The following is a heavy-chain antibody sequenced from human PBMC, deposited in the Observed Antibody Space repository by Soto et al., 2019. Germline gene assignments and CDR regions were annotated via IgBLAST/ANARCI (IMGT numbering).Heavy chain of an antibody. J-gene: IGHJ4*02. CDR1: GFTFSSYW. Sequence: EVQLVESGGGLVQPGGSLRLSCAASGFTFSSYWMTWVRQAPGKGLEWVANMKQDGSEKYYVDSVKGRFTISRDNAKNALYLQMNSLRAEDTAVDYGARVYSSTGPNFDYWGQGTLVTVSS. V-gene: IGHV3-7*04. CDR2: MKQDGSEK. D-gene: IGHD6-13*01. CDR3: ARVYSSTGPNFDY.